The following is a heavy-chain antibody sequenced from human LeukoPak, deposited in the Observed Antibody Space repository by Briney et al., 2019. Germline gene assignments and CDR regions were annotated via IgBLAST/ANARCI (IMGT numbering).Heavy chain of an antibody. CDR3: AKAQGGIAAAGPFDP. J-gene: IGHJ5*02. Sequence: GGSLILSCAASGFIVSDHYMDWVRQPPGKGLEWVSSLSGSGTSPYYADSVKGRFTISRDNSKNTLYLQMNSLRAEDTAVYYCAKAQGGIAAAGPFDPWGQGTLVTVSS. CDR2: LSGSGTSP. V-gene: IGHV3-23*01. CDR1: GFIVSDHY. D-gene: IGHD6-13*01.